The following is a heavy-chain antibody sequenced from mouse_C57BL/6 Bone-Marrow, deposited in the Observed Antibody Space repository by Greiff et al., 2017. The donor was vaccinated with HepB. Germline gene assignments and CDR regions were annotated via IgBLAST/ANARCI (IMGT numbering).Heavy chain of an antibody. Sequence: VQLQQSGAELVKPGASVKLSCKASGYTFTSYWMQWVKQRPGQGLEWIGEIDPSDSYTNYNQKFKGKATLTVDTSSSTAYMQLSSLTSEDSAVYYCARERDGSSYGYWGQGTTLTVSS. CDR3: ARERDGSSYGY. CDR2: IDPSDSYT. J-gene: IGHJ2*01. CDR1: GYTFTSYW. D-gene: IGHD1-1*01. V-gene: IGHV1-50*01.